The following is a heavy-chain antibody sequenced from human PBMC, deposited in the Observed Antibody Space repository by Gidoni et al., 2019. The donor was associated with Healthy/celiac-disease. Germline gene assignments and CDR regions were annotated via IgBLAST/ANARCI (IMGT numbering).Heavy chain of an antibody. J-gene: IGHJ4*02. D-gene: IGHD3-22*01. V-gene: IGHV3-33*01. CDR2: IWYDGSNK. CDR1: GFTFSSYG. Sequence: QVQLVESGGGVVQPGRSLSLSCAASGFTFSSYGMHWVRQAPGKGLGWVAVIWYDGSNKYYADSVKGRFTISRDNSKNTLYLQMNSLRAEDTAVYYCARDYYDSSGYCDYWGQGTLVTVSS. CDR3: ARDYYDSSGYCDY.